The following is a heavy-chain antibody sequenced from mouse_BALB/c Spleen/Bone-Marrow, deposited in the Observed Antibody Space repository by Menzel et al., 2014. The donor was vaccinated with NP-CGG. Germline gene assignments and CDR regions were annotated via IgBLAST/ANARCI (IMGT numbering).Heavy chain of an antibody. Sequence: VQLQQSGAEPVKPGASVKLSCTASGFNIKDAYMHWVKQRPAQGLEWIGRIAPANGNTEYDPKFLDKATITADTSSNTAYLQLSSLTSEDTAVYYCARSPGEVNYWGQGTLVTVSA. CDR1: GFNIKDAY. V-gene: IGHV14-3*02. CDR3: ARSPGEVNY. J-gene: IGHJ3*01. D-gene: IGHD1-3*01. CDR2: IAPANGNT.